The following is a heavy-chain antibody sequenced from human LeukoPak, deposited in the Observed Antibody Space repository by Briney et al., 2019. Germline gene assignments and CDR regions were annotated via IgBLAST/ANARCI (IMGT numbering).Heavy chain of an antibody. J-gene: IGHJ4*02. Sequence: PSETLSLTCTVSGGSISSYYWSWLRQPPGKGLEWIGYIYYSGSTNYNPSLKSRVTISVDTSKNQFSLKLSSVTAADTAVYYCARGVDYGDFYFDYWGQGTLVTVSS. V-gene: IGHV4-59*01. CDR1: GGSISSYY. CDR3: ARGVDYGDFYFDY. D-gene: IGHD4-17*01. CDR2: IYYSGST.